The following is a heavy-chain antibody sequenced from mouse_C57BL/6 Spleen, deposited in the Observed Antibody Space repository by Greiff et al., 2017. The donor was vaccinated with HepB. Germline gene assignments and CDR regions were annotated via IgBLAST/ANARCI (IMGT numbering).Heavy chain of an antibody. J-gene: IGHJ2*01. CDR1: GFNIKDYY. V-gene: IGHV14-2*01. Sequence: VQLQQSGAELVKPGASVKLSCTASGFNIKDYYMHWVKQRTEQGLEWIGRIDPEDGETKYAPKFPGKATITADTSSNTAYLQLSSLTSEDTAVYYCARQTDYYGSSRDYWGQGTTLTVSS. CDR2: IDPEDGET. CDR3: ARQTDYYGSSRDY. D-gene: IGHD1-1*01.